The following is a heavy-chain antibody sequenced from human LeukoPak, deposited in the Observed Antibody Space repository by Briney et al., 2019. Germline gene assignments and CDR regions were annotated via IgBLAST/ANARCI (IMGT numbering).Heavy chain of an antibody. V-gene: IGHV3-21*01. CDR2: ISSSSSYI. Sequence: GGSLRLSCAASGFTFSSYSMNWVRQAPGKGLEGVSSISSSSSYIYYAESVKGRFTISRDNAKNSLYLQMNSLRAEDTAVYYCARGGRHDYGDYLNWFDPWGQGTLVTVSS. CDR1: GFTFSSYS. D-gene: IGHD4-17*01. J-gene: IGHJ5*02. CDR3: ARGGRHDYGDYLNWFDP.